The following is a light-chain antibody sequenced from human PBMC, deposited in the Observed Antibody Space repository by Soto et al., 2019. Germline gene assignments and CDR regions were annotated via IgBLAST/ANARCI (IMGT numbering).Light chain of an antibody. CDR3: QQFSSYPLT. CDR1: QSVSSN. V-gene: IGKV3-15*01. CDR2: GAS. Sequence: EIVMTQSPATLSVSPGERATLSCRASQSVSSNLAWYQQNPGQAPRLLIYGASTRATGIPARFSGSGSGTDFTLTISRLEPEDFAVYYCQQFSSYPLTFGGGTKVDIK. J-gene: IGKJ4*01.